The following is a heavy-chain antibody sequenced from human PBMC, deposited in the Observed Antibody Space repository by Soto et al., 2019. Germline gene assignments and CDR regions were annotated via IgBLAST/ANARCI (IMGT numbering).Heavy chain of an antibody. J-gene: IGHJ4*02. D-gene: IGHD4-17*01. CDR3: ARDEDKTTVTTCHLDD. CDR1: GFTFSSFG. V-gene: IGHV3-30*03. CDR2: VSYEGSHK. Sequence: QVQLVESGGGVVQPGRSLRLSCAASGFTFSSFGMHWVRQAPGKGLEWVAVVSYEGSHKYYADSVKGRFTISRDNSENMLYLQMNSLRVADTAVYYCARDEDKTTVTTCHLDDWGPGTLVTVSS.